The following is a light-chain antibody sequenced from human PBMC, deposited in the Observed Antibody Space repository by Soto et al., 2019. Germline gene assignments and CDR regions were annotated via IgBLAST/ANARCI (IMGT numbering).Light chain of an antibody. CDR1: SSDVGDYNY. CDR2: DVS. V-gene: IGLV2-14*01. J-gene: IGLJ1*01. Sequence: QSALTQPASVSVSPGQSITISCTGTSSDVGDYNYVSWYQQQPGKAPKVMIYDVSNRPSGVSNRFSGSKSGNTASLTISGLQAEDEADYYCSSYTSSSTLVFGTGTKVTVL. CDR3: SSYTSSSTLV.